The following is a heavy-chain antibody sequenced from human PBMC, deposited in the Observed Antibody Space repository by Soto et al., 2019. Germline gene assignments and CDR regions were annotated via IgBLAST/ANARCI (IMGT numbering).Heavy chain of an antibody. CDR3: AREGEYSSSANWFYP. J-gene: IGHJ5*02. V-gene: IGHV4-4*02. Sequence: SETLSRTCAVSGGSISGSNWWSWVRQPPGKGLEWIGEIYHSGSTNYNPSLKSRVTISVDKSKNQFSLKLSSVTAADTAVYYCAREGEYSSSANWFYPWGQGTLVTVS. CDR1: GGSISGSNW. CDR2: IYHSGST. D-gene: IGHD6-6*01.